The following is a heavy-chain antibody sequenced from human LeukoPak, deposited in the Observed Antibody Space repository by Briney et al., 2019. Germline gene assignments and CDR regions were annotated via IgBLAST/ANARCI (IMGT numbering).Heavy chain of an antibody. V-gene: IGHV4-38-2*02. CDR2: IYYSGST. D-gene: IGHD3-10*01. Sequence: SETLSLTCTVSAYSISSGYYWGWIRQPPGKGLEWIGSIYYSGSTYYNPSLKSRVTISVDTSKNQFSLKLSSVTAADTAVYYCASSRFGELHYWGQGTLVTVSS. CDR3: ASSRFGELHY. J-gene: IGHJ4*02. CDR1: AYSISSGYY.